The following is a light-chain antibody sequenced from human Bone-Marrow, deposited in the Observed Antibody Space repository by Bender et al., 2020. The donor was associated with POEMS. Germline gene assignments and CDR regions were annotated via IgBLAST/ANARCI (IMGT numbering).Light chain of an antibody. V-gene: IGLV3-1*01. J-gene: IGLJ3*02. Sequence: YDLTQPPSVSVSPGQTASISCSGDVLRNKYASWYQQKPGQPPVLIMYQDEERPSGISERFTGSSSGSTATLTISGTQSMDEADYYCQAWDSGTVMFGGGTKLTVL. CDR1: VLRNKY. CDR3: QAWDSGTVM. CDR2: QDE.